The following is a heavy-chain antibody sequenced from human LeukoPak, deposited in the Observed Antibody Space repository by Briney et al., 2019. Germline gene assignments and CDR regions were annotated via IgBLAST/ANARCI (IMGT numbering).Heavy chain of an antibody. CDR1: DDSISTSNYY. CDR2: LHFSGTP. J-gene: IGHJ4*02. D-gene: IGHD5/OR15-5a*01. CDR3: TRGGDVYQIGNF. Sequence: PSETLSLTCTVADDSISTSNYYWSWIRQPPGKGLEWVGTLHFSGTPYYSPSLNSRVSISVDTSKNQFSLMLKSVTATDTAVYYCTRGGDVYQIGNFWGQGTLVTVSS. V-gene: IGHV4-39*01.